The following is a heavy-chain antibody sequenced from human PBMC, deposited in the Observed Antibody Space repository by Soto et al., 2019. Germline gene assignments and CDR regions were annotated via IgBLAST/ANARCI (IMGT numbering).Heavy chain of an antibody. D-gene: IGHD1-1*01. CDR1: GFTFSSYW. V-gene: IGHV3-7*01. Sequence: PGGSLRLSCAASGFTFSSYWMSWVRQAPGKGLEWVANIKQDGSEKYYVDSVKGRFTISRDNAKNSLYLQMNSLRAEDTAVYYCARDPLWERGNYFDYWGQGTLVTVSS. CDR2: IKQDGSEK. J-gene: IGHJ4*02. CDR3: ARDPLWERGNYFDY.